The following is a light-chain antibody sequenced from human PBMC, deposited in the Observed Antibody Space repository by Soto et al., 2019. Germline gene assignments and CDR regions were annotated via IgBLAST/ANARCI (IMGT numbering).Light chain of an antibody. J-gene: IGKJ1*01. CDR3: QHYNSYGT. CDR2: RAS. Sequence: DIQMTPSPSTLSASLGDRVSITCRASQSISSWLAWYQQKPGKAPKVLIYRASSLESGVPSRFSGSGSGTEFTLTISSLQPDDFATYYCQHYNSYGTFGQGTKVDIK. CDR1: QSISSW. V-gene: IGKV1-5*03.